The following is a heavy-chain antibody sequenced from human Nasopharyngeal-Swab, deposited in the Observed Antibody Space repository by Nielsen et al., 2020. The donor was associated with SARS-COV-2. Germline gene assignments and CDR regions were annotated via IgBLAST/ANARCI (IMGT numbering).Heavy chain of an antibody. CDR3: ARARRNFVVVSAFDY. CDR2: INHSGCT. Sequence: WIRQPPGKGLEWIGEINHSGCTYYNPSLKSRVTISVDTSKNQFSLKLSSVTAADTAVYYCARARRNFVVVSAFDYWGQGTLVTVSS. D-gene: IGHD2-21*02. V-gene: IGHV4-34*09. J-gene: IGHJ4*02.